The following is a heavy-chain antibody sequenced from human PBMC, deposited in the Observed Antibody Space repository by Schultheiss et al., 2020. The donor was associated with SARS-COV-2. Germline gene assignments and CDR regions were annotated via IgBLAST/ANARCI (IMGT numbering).Heavy chain of an antibody. D-gene: IGHD1-26*01. Sequence: GGSLRLSCAASGFTFSSYAMSWVRQAPGKGLEWVGRIKSKTDGETTDYAAPVKGRFIMSRDDSKTTLYLQMNSLKTEDTAMYYCTTDRVGGFDYWGQGILVTVSS. J-gene: IGHJ4*02. V-gene: IGHV3-15*01. CDR2: IKSKTDGETT. CDR3: TTDRVGGFDY. CDR1: GFTFSSYA.